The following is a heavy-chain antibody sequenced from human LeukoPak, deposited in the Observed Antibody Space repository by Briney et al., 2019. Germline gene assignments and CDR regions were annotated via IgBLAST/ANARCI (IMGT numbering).Heavy chain of an antibody. J-gene: IGHJ5*02. CDR3: ARQFDP. CDR2: IYSSGST. Sequence: PSETLSLTCTVSGASFSNYYWSWIRQPPGKGLEWIGHIYSSGSTNYNPSLKSRLTISLDTSKNQFSLRLSSVTAADTAVYYCARQFDPSGQGILVTVSS. CDR1: GASFSNYY. V-gene: IGHV4-59*08.